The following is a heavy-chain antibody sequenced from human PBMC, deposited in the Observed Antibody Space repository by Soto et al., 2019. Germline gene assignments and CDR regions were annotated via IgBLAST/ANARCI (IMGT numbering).Heavy chain of an antibody. CDR3: AVDDFSSGTCYGY. D-gene: IGHD3-3*01. V-gene: IGHV4-34*01. Sequence: SETLSLTYAVCGGSFTEYYWNWGHQHPGKGLEWIGDISHTGGAKYKPSLKSRVAMSMDKSKNQLFLNMNSVTAADTAVYYCAVDDFSSGTCYGYWSQGTLVTVSS. J-gene: IGHJ4*02. CDR2: ISHTGGA. CDR1: GGSFTEYY.